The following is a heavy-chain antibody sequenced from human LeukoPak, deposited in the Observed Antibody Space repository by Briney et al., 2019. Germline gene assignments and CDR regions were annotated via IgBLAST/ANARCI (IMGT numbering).Heavy chain of an antibody. D-gene: IGHD6-13*01. CDR3: ARVREQLVLDY. V-gene: IGHV4-59*01. CDR2: IYYSGST. CDR1: SGSISSYY. Sequence: PSETLSLTCTVSSGSISSYYWSWIRQPPGKGLEWIGYIYYSGSTNYNPSLKSRVTISVDTSKNQFSLKLSSVTAADTAVYYCARVREQLVLDYWGQGTLVTVSS. J-gene: IGHJ4*02.